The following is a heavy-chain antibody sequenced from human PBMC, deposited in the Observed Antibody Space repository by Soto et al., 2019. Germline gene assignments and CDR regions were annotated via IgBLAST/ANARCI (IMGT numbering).Heavy chain of an antibody. CDR1: CGSISSSTYN. CDR2: IYYSGSP. CDR3: ARSPTAVTTPRRDTFDV. Sequence: SETLSLTCTVSCGSISSSTYNWGWIRQPPGKRLEWIGNIYYSGSPYYNPSLKSRVTISVDTSRNQLSLKLSSVTAADTAVYYCARSPTAVTTPRRDTFDVWGQGTMVTVSS. J-gene: IGHJ3*01. D-gene: IGHD4-17*01. V-gene: IGHV4-39*01.